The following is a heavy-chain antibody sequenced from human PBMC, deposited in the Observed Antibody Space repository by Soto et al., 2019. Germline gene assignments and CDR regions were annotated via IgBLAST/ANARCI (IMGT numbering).Heavy chain of an antibody. CDR3: ARGRKMITFGGVIAPRWYFDL. D-gene: IGHD3-16*02. V-gene: IGHV4-34*01. J-gene: IGHJ2*01. Sequence: QVQLQQWGAGLLKPSETLSLTCAVYGGSFSGYYWSWIRQPPGKGLEWIGEINHSGSTNYNPSLKSRVTVSVDTSKNQFSLKLSSVTAADTVVYYCARGRKMITFGGVIAPRWYFDLWGRGTLVTVSS. CDR2: INHSGST. CDR1: GGSFSGYY.